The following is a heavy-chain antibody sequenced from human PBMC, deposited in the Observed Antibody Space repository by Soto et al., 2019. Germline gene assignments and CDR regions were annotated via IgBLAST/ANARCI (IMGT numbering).Heavy chain of an antibody. Sequence: EVQLLESGGGLVQPGGSLRLSCAASGFTFSSYAMSWVRQAPGKGLEWVSAISGSGGSTYYADSVKGRFTISRDNSKNTLYLQMNSLRAEDTAVYYCAKEVDIVVVPAAISYYYYYGMDVWGQGTTVTVSS. V-gene: IGHV3-23*01. D-gene: IGHD2-2*03. CDR2: ISGSGGST. J-gene: IGHJ6*02. CDR3: AKEVDIVVVPAAISYYYYYGMDV. CDR1: GFTFSSYA.